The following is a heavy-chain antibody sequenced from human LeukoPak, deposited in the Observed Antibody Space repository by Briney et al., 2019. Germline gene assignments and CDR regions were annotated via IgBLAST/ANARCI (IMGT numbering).Heavy chain of an antibody. J-gene: IGHJ5*02. D-gene: IGHD2-15*01. CDR2: IYYSGST. CDR1: GGSISSYS. Sequence: SETLSLTCTVSGGSISSYSWSWIRQPPGKGLEWIGYIYYSGSTNYNPSLKSRVTISVDTSKNQFSLKLSSVTAADTAVYYCARRVYSGDWFDPWGQGTLVTVSS. CDR3: ARRVYSGDWFDP. V-gene: IGHV4-59*01.